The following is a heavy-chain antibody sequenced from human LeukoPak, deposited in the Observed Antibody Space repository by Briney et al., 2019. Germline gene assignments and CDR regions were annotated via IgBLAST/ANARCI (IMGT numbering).Heavy chain of an antibody. CDR2: MNPNSGNT. D-gene: IGHD3-3*01. Sequence: ASVKVSCKASGYTFTNYDINWVRQATGQGLEWMGWMNPNSGNTGYAQKFQGRVTITRNTSITTAYMELSSLRSEDTAVYYCARGTITIFGVIKGGVIDYWGQGTLVTVSS. CDR1: GYTFTNYD. CDR3: ARGTITIFGVIKGGVIDY. V-gene: IGHV1-8*03. J-gene: IGHJ4*02.